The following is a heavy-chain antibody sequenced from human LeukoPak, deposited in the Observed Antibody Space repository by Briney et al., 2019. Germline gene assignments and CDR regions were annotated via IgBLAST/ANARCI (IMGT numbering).Heavy chain of an antibody. V-gene: IGHV3-9*01. J-gene: IGHJ4*02. CDR3: AKDRTLLYSSGWYYD. CDR1: GFTFDDYA. CDR2: ISWNSGNL. Sequence: GGSLRLSCAASGFTFDDYAMHWVRQAPGKGLEWVSGISWNSGNLGYADSVKGRFTISRDNAKNSLYLEMNSLRAEDTAVYYCAKDRTLLYSSGWYYDWGQGTLVTVSS. D-gene: IGHD6-19*01.